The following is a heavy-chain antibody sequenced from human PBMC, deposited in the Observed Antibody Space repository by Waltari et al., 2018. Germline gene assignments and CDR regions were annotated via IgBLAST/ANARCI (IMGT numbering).Heavy chain of an antibody. D-gene: IGHD5-18*01. CDR2: ISDDGSIK. V-gene: IGHV3-30*18. CDR1: GFTFSSYV. CDR3: AKNGPAGGDSYGYYFDF. Sequence: QVKLVESGGGVVQPGRSLRLSCAASGFTFSSYVMHWVRQAPGKGLEGVAVISDDGSIKYYEDAVKGRFTITRDNSKNTLYLQINSLSAEDTAWYYCAKNGPAGGDSYGYYFDFWGQGTLVTVSS. J-gene: IGHJ4*02.